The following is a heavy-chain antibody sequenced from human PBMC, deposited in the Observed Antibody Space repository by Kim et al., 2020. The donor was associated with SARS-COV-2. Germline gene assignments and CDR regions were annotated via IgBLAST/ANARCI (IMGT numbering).Heavy chain of an antibody. CDR3: ASRFKASSWYWFDP. CDR2: IYYSGST. CDR1: GGSVSSGSYY. J-gene: IGHJ5*02. D-gene: IGHD6-13*01. V-gene: IGHV4-61*01. Sequence: SETLSLTCTVSGGSVSSGSYYWSWIRQPPGKGLEWIGYIYYSGSTNYNPSLKSRVTISVDTSKNQFSLKLSSVTAADTAVYYCASRFKASSWYWFDPWGQGTLVTVSS.